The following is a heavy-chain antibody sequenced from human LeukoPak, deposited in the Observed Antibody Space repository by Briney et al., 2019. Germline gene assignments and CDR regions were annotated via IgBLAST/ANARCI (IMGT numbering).Heavy chain of an antibody. CDR3: TTDLPYYYGSRSYVT. D-gene: IGHD3-10*01. CDR2: IIRKTDGGAT. CDR1: GFTFSNAW. J-gene: IGHJ4*02. V-gene: IGHV3-15*01. Sequence: GGPLRLSCAASGFTFSNAWMSWVRQARGKGLEWVGRIIRKTDGGATDYAAPVKGRFSISRDDSKNTLYLQMNSLKPEDTAVYYCTTDLPYYYGSRSYVTWGQGSLVTVSS.